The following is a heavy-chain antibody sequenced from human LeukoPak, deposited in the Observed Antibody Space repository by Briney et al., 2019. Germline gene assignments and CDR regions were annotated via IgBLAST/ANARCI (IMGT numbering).Heavy chain of an antibody. V-gene: IGHV1-46*01. CDR1: GYTFTSYY. D-gene: IGHD5-18*01. CDR2: INPSGGST. Sequence: ASVKVPCKASGYTFTSYYMHWVRQAPGQGLEWMGIINPSGGSTSYAQKFQGRVTMTRDTSASTVYMELSSLRSEDTAVYYCARVDTAMVPLDDAFDIWGQGTMVTVSS. J-gene: IGHJ3*02. CDR3: ARVDTAMVPLDDAFDI.